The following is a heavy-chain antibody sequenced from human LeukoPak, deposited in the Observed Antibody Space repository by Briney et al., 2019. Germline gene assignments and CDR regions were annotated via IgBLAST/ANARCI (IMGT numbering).Heavy chain of an antibody. CDR3: AMEMATTDAFDI. Sequence: ASVKVSCKASGGTFSSYAISWVRQAPGQGLEWMGGIIPIFGTANYAQKFQGRVTITTDESTSTAYMELSSLRSEDTAVYYCAMEMATTDAFDIWGQGTTVTVSS. V-gene: IGHV1-69*05. D-gene: IGHD5-24*01. J-gene: IGHJ3*02. CDR2: IIPIFGTA. CDR1: GGTFSSYA.